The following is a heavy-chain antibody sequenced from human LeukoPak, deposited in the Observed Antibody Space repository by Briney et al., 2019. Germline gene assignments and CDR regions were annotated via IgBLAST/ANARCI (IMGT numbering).Heavy chain of an antibody. Sequence: ASVKVSCKASGYTFTSYYMHWVRQAPGQGLEWMGIVNPSGGSTSYAQKFQGRVTTTRDTSTSTVYMELSSLRSEDTAVYYCATPRRIVGATYAFDIWGQGTMVTVSS. CDR2: VNPSGGST. CDR3: ATPRRIVGATYAFDI. D-gene: IGHD1-26*01. CDR1: GYTFTSYY. J-gene: IGHJ3*02. V-gene: IGHV1-46*01.